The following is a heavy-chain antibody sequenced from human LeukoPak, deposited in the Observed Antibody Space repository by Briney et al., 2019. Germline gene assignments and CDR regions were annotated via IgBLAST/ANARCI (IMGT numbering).Heavy chain of an antibody. J-gene: IGHJ4*02. CDR2: IKQDGSEK. CDR3: TRIPSSTSSWYYFDY. Sequence: GGSLRLACAASGFTFSSYWMRWARQAPGNWLEWVVNIKQDGSEKYYVDCVKDRFTISRDNAKNSLYLQMNSLRAEDTAVYYCTRIPSSTSSWYYFDYWGQGTLVTVSS. CDR1: GFTFSSYW. D-gene: IGHD6-13*01. V-gene: IGHV3-7*01.